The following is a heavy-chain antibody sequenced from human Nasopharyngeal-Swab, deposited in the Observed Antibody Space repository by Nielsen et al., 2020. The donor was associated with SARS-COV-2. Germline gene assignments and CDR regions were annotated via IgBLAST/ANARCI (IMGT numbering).Heavy chain of an antibody. CDR1: GGTFSNYA. Sequence: SVKVSCKASGGTFSNYAISWVRQATGQGLEWMGGIIPIFGTANYAQKFQGRVTITADESTSTAYMELSSLRSEDPAVYCCARDPHYGGKSLVTHYYYYYGMDVWGQGTTVTVSS. CDR2: IIPIFGTA. CDR3: ARDPHYGGKSLVTHYYYYYGMDV. V-gene: IGHV1-69*13. D-gene: IGHD4-23*01. J-gene: IGHJ6*02.